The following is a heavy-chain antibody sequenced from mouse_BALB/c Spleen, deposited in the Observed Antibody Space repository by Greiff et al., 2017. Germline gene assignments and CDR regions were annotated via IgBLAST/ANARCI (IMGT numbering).Heavy chain of an antibody. J-gene: IGHJ4*01. CDR1: GFTFSSFG. Sequence: EVQVVESGGGLVQPGGSRKLSCAASGFTFSSFGMHWVRQAPEKGLEWVAYISSGSSTIYYADTVKGRFTISRDTPKNTLFLQMTSLRSEDTAMYYCARSRYYRSSYDAMDYWGQGTSVTVSS. V-gene: IGHV5-17*02. CDR2: ISSGSSTI. D-gene: IGHD1-1*01. CDR3: ARSRYYRSSYDAMDY.